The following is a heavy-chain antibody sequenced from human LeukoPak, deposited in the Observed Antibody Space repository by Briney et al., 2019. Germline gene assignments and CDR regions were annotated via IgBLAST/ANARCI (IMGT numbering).Heavy chain of an antibody. V-gene: IGHV1-69*05. D-gene: IGHD6-13*01. J-gene: IGHJ4*02. CDR2: IIPIFGTA. CDR3: ARAASYSSSGKTRKNYYLDY. Sequence: PVKVSCKASGGTSIRYVINWVRQAPGQGLEWMGGIIPIFGTAHYAQKFQGRVTMTRNTSISTAYMELSSLRSEDTAVYYCARAASYSSSGKTRKNYYLDYGGRETLVTVPS. CDR1: GGTSIRYV.